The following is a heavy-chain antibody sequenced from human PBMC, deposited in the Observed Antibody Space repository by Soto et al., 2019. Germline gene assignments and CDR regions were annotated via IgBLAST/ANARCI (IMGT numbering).Heavy chain of an antibody. CDR1: GGSISDISYC. D-gene: IGHD2-15*01. V-gene: IGHV4-39*01. CDR3: ARHKSGSDWLDP. Sequence: ETLSLTGTVSGGSISDISYCWGWIRQPPGKGLQWIGCMFYSGATYYNPSLKNRVTLSVDTSNNEFSLKLVSVTAPDTAVYYCARHKSGSDWLDPWGQGTLVTVSS. CDR2: MFYSGAT. J-gene: IGHJ5*02.